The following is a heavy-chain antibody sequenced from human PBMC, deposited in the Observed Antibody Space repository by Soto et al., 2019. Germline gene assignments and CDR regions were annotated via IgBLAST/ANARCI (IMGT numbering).Heavy chain of an antibody. J-gene: IGHJ4*02. D-gene: IGHD4-17*01. V-gene: IGHV3-48*01. CDR2: ISSSSSTI. CDR1: GFTFSSYS. Sequence: EVQLVESGGGLVQPGGSLRLSCAASGFTFSSYSMNWVRQAPGKGLEWVSYISSSSSTIYYADSVKGRFTISRDNAKNSLYLQMNSLRAEDTAVYYCARGAENYGDPRPVDHWGQGTLVTVSS. CDR3: ARGAENYGDPRPVDH.